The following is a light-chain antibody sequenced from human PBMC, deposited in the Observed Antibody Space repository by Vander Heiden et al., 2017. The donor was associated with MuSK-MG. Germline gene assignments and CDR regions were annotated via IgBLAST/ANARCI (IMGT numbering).Light chain of an antibody. J-gene: IGKJ1*01. V-gene: IGKV3-20*01. CDR1: QSVSSSY. Sequence: PGERATLSCRASQSVSSSYLAWYQQKPGQAPRLLIYGASSRATGIPDRFSGSGSGTDFTLTISRLEPEDFAVYYCQQYGSSPPWTFGQGTKVEIK. CDR3: QQYGSSPPWT. CDR2: GAS.